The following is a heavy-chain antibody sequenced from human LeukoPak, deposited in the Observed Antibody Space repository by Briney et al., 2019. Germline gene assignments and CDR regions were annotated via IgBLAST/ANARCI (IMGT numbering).Heavy chain of an antibody. D-gene: IGHD4-17*01. CDR3: ARANGDYEHYFDY. CDR1: GYTFTGYY. V-gene: IGHV1-2*02. Sequence: ASVKVSCKASGYTFTGYYMHWVRQAPGQGLEWMGWINPNSGGTNYAQKFQGRVTMTRDTSISTAYMELSRLRSDDTAVYYCARANGDYEHYFDYWGQGTLVTVSS. CDR2: INPNSGGT. J-gene: IGHJ4*02.